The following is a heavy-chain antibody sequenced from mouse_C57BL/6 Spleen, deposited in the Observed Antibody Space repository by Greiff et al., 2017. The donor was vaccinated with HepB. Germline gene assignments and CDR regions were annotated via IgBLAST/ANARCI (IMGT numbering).Heavy chain of an antibody. CDR1: GFTFSSYA. Sequence: EVKVVESGGGLVKPGGSLKLSCAASGFTFSSYAMSWVRQTPEKRLEWVATISDGGSYTYYPDNVKGRFTISRDNAKNNLYLQMSHLKSEDTAMYYCARDPHYANAMDYWGQGTSVTVSS. CDR2: ISDGGSYT. J-gene: IGHJ4*01. D-gene: IGHD1-1*01. CDR3: ARDPHYANAMDY. V-gene: IGHV5-4*01.